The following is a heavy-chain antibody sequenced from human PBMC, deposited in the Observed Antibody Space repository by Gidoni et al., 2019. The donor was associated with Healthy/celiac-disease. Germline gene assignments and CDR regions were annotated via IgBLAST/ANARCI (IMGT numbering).Heavy chain of an antibody. D-gene: IGHD3-16*02. CDR2: IYYSGST. Sequence: QVQLQESGPGLVKPSETLSLTCTVSGGSLRSYYWRSIRQPPGKGLEWIEYIYYSGSTNYNPSLKSRVTISVDTSKNQFSLKLSSVTAADTAVYYCARDMGYDYVWGSYRSDYYYYGMDVWGQGTTVTVSS. CDR1: GGSLRSYY. V-gene: IGHV4-59*01. J-gene: IGHJ6*02. CDR3: ARDMGYDYVWGSYRSDYYYYGMDV.